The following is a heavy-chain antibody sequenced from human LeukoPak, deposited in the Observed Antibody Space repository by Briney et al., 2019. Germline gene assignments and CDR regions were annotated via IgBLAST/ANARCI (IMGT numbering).Heavy chain of an antibody. D-gene: IGHD3-22*01. CDR2: ISYDGSNK. J-gene: IGHJ4*02. V-gene: IGHV3-30-3*02. CDR1: GFTFSSYA. CDR3: AKTKISSGYLPRD. Sequence: GGSLRLSCAASGFTFSSYAMHWVRQAPGKGLEWVAVISYDGSNKYYADSVKGRFTISRDNSKNTLYLQMNSLRAEDTAVYYCAKTKISSGYLPRDWGQGTLVTVSS.